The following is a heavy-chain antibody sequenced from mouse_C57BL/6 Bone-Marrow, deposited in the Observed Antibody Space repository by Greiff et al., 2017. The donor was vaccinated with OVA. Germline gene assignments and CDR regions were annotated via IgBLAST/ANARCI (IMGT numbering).Heavy chain of an antibody. J-gene: IGHJ4*01. Sequence: EVQLMESGGGLVQPKGSLKLSCAASGFSFNTYAMNWVRQAPGKGLEWVARIRSKSNNYATYYADSVKDRFTISRDDSESRLYLEMNNVKTEDTAMYYGVRGGRRLYYYAMDYWGQGTSVTVSS. CDR1: GFSFNTYA. CDR3: VRGGRRLYYYAMDY. V-gene: IGHV10-1*01. CDR2: IRSKSNNYAT. D-gene: IGHD1-2*01.